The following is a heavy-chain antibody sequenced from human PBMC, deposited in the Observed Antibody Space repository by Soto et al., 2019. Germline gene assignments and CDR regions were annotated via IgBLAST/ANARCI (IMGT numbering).Heavy chain of an antibody. J-gene: IGHJ6*02. V-gene: IGHV3-48*01. D-gene: IGHD6-13*01. CDR1: GFTFSSYS. CDR3: AKLGPAHSGIAAAGTVYYYGMDV. CDR2: ISSSSSTI. Sequence: GGSLRLSCAASGFTFSSYSMNWVRQAPGKGLEWVSYISSSSSTIYYADSVKGRFTISRDNAKNSLYLQMNSLRAEDTAVYYCAKLGPAHSGIAAAGTVYYYGMDVWGQGTTVTVSS.